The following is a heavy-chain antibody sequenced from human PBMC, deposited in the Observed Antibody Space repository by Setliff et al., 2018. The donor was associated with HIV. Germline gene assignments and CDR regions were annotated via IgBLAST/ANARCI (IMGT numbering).Heavy chain of an antibody. Sequence: PSETLSLTCTVSGDSVSSASYYWSWIRQPPGKGLEWIGYIYYSGTTKYNPSLKSRVTISVDTSKNQFSLKLSSVTAADTAVYYCASEAWTSYWSSSGYYYYYMDVWGKGTTVTVSS. CDR3: ASEAWTSYWSSSGYYYYYMDV. D-gene: IGHD6-6*01. CDR1: GDSVSSASYY. J-gene: IGHJ6*03. V-gene: IGHV4-61*01. CDR2: IYYSGTT.